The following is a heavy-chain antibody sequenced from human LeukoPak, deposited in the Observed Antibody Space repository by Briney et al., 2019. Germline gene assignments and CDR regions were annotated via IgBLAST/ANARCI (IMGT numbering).Heavy chain of an antibody. CDR1: GGSISSSSYY. J-gene: IGHJ4*02. CDR3: AGSGIAARLSLFDY. Sequence: PSETLSLTCTVSGGSISSSSYYWGWIRQPPGKGLEWIGSIYYSGSTYYNPSLKSRVTISVDTSKNQFSLKLSSVTAADTAVYYCAGSGIAARLSLFDYWGQGTLVTVSS. V-gene: IGHV4-39*01. CDR2: IYYSGST. D-gene: IGHD6-6*01.